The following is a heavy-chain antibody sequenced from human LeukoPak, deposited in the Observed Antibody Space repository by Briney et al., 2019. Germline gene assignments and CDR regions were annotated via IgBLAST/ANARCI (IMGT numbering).Heavy chain of an antibody. CDR3: ARATRGGDQPSFDY. V-gene: IGHV1-69*05. D-gene: IGHD2-21*02. CDR2: IIPIFGTA. CDR1: GGTFSSYA. J-gene: IGHJ4*02. Sequence: SVKVSCKASGGTFSSYAISWVRQAPGQGLEWMGRIIPIFGTANYAQKFQGRVTITTDESTSTAYMELSSLRSEDTAVYYCARATRGGDQPSFDYWGQGTLVTISS.